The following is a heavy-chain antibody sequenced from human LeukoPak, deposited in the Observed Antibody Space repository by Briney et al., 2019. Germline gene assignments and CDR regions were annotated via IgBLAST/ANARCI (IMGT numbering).Heavy chain of an antibody. CDR1: GHTVTEFS. V-gene: IGHV1-24*01. Sequence: GASVTVSCKVSGHTVTEFSIHWVRQAPGKGLEWMGGFDPDDAETVFARKFQGRVTMTEDTSTNTAYMELTSLRSEDTAVYYCATGQTTPVLVDTLHFWGQGTLVTVSS. J-gene: IGHJ4*02. CDR2: FDPDDAET. CDR3: ATGQTTPVLVDTLHF. D-gene: IGHD4-17*01.